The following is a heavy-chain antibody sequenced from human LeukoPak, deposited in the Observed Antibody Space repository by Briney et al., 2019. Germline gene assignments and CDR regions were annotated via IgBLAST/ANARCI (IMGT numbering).Heavy chain of an antibody. CDR3: TRQGQRWLAPLDNY. CDR2: IKQDGSEK. V-gene: IGHV3-7*03. J-gene: IGHJ4*02. Sequence: PGGSLRLSCAASGFTFSSYWMSWVRQAPGKGLEWVANIKQDGSEKYYVDSVKGRFTISRDNAKNSLYLQMNSLKTEDTAVYYCTRQGQRWLAPLDNYWGQGTLVTVSS. CDR1: GFTFSSYW. D-gene: IGHD6-19*01.